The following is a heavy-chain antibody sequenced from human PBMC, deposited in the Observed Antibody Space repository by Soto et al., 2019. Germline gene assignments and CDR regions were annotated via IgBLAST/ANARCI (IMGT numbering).Heavy chain of an antibody. D-gene: IGHD3-16*01. CDR1: GFTFSSFW. Sequence: PGGSLRLSCAASGFTFSSFWMTWVRQAPGKGLEWVAMIKEDGTEKYYADSVKGRFTISRDNAKNSLYLQMNSLRAEDTAMYYCVRGSRLGRHWGQGFLVTV. V-gene: IGHV3-7*01. CDR2: IKEDGTEK. CDR3: VRGSRLGRH. J-gene: IGHJ4*02.